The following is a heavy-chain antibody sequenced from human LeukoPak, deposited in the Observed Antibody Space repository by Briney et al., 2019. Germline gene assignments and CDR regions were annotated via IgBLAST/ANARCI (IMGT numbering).Heavy chain of an antibody. D-gene: IGHD3-22*01. Sequence: SETLSLTCTVSGGSISSSSYYWGWIRQPPGKGLEWIGSIYYSGSTYYNPSLKSRVTISVDTSKNQFSLKLSSVTAADTAVYYCARDLRRYYYDSRVRDYWGQGTLVTVSS. V-gene: IGHV4-39*07. CDR2: IYYSGST. J-gene: IGHJ4*02. CDR1: GGSISSSSYY. CDR3: ARDLRRYYYDSRVRDY.